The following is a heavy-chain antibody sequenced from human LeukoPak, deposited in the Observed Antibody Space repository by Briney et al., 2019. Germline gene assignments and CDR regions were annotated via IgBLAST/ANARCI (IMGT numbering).Heavy chain of an antibody. Sequence: PGGSLRLSCVASGFTFSNYWMHWVRQPPGKGLVWVSRIYVDGRTTNYADSVKGRFTISRDNAKNSLYLQMNSLRAEDTAVYYCARVHPYCSSTSCYDYYYYGMDVWGQGTTVTVSS. CDR3: ARVHPYCSSTSCYDYYYYGMDV. D-gene: IGHD2-2*01. V-gene: IGHV3-74*01. CDR2: IYVDGRTT. J-gene: IGHJ6*02. CDR1: GFTFSNYW.